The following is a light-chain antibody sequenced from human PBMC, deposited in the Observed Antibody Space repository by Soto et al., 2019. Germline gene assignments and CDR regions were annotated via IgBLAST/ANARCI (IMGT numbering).Light chain of an antibody. V-gene: IGLV2-14*03. CDR1: TSDVGGYNC. CDR2: DVS. J-gene: IGLJ1*01. Sequence: QSALTQPASVSGSPGQSITISCTGTTSDVGGYNCVSWYQQHPGKAPKLMIFDVSNRPSGVSNRFSGSKSGNTASLTISGLQAEDEADYYCSSYTRSSTLNYVFGTGTKLTVL. CDR3: SSYTRSSTLNYV.